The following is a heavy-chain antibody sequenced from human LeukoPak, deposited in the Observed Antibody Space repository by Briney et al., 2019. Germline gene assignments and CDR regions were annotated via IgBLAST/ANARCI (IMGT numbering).Heavy chain of an antibody. CDR3: AHRPGMGAHRFDV. V-gene: IGHV2-5*02. CDR1: GFSLTTSRVG. CDR2: IYWDGDT. D-gene: IGHD1-26*01. J-gene: IGHJ4*02. Sequence: SGPTLVKPTETLTLTCTLSGFSLTTSRVGVGWMRQSPGKALQWLTLIYWDGDTRYRPSLRGRLAVTKDASKNQVLLTMTNVDPADTGTYYCAHRPGMGAHRFDVWGQGILVTVSS.